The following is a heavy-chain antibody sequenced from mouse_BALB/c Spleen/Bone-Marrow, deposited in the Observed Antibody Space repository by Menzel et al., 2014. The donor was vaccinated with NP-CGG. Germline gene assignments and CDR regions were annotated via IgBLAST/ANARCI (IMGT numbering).Heavy chain of an antibody. D-gene: IGHD1-1*01. V-gene: IGHV1S56*01. Sequence: VHLVESGPELVKPGASVRISCKASGYTFTSYYIHWVKQRPGQGLEWIGWIYPGNVNAKYNEKFKGKATLTADKSSSXAYMQLSSLTSEDSAVYFCARWGTTVVDAMDYWGQGTSVTVSS. J-gene: IGHJ4*01. CDR3: ARWGTTVVDAMDY. CDR1: GYTFTSYY. CDR2: IYPGNVNA.